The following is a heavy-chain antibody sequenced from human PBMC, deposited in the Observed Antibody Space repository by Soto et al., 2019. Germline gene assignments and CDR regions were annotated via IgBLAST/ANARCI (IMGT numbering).Heavy chain of an antibody. CDR3: ARVISYDSSGYYYVRPEYYFDY. Sequence: PGGSLRLSCAASGFTFSSYSMNWVRQAPGKGLEWVSSISSSSSYIYYADSVKGRFTISRDNAKNSLYLQMNSLRAEDTAVYYCARVISYDSSGYYYVRPEYYFDYWGQGTLVTVSS. D-gene: IGHD3-22*01. CDR1: GFTFSSYS. V-gene: IGHV3-21*01. J-gene: IGHJ4*02. CDR2: ISSSSSYI.